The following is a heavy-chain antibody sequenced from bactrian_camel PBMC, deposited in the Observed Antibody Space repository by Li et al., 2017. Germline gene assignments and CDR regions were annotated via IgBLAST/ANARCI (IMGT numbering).Heavy chain of an antibody. J-gene: IGHJ4*01. V-gene: IGHV3S63*01. Sequence: HVQLVESGGGSVQAGGSLRLSCGASGYPYFDRCMGYFRQAPGKEREGVARFDVDGVSGGRIHYADSVKGRFTISRDNAKNTLYLQMNNLKPEDTAVYYCAAERAESLYCRGGSGHASGYFHYRGQGTQVTVS. D-gene: IGHD3*01. CDR2: FDVDGVSGGRI. CDR3: AAERAESLYCRGGSGHASGYFHY. CDR1: GYPYFDRC.